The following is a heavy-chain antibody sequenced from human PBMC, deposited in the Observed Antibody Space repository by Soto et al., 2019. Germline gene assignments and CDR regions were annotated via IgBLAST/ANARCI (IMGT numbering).Heavy chain of an antibody. CDR2: IIPIFGTA. D-gene: IGHD4-17*01. Sequence: QVQLVQSGAEVKKPGSSVKVSCKASGGTFSSYAISWVRQAPGQGLEWMGGIIPIFGTANYAQKFQGRVTITADESMSTAYMERSSLRSEDTAVYYCARRTTVPTGGPFDYWGQGTLVTVSS. CDR1: GGTFSSYA. CDR3: ARRTTVPTGGPFDY. V-gene: IGHV1-69*12. J-gene: IGHJ4*02.